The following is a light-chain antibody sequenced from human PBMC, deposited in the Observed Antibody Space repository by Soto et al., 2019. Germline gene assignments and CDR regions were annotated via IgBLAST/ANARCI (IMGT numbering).Light chain of an antibody. CDR3: QSYDSSLSGSRV. Sequence: QSVLTQPPSVSGAPGQRVTISCTGTSSNIGAGYDVHWYQQLPGVAPKLLIYANNNRPSGVPDRFSGSKSGTSASLAITGLQAEDEADYYCQSYDSSLSGSRVFGGGTKVTVL. J-gene: IGLJ3*02. CDR1: SSNIGAGYD. V-gene: IGLV1-40*01. CDR2: ANN.